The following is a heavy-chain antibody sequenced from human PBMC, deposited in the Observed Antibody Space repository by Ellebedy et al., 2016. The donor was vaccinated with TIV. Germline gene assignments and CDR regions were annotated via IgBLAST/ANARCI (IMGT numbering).Heavy chain of an antibody. CDR1: GFSLSTSGVG. Sequence: SGPTLVKPTQTLTLTCTFSGFSLSTSGVGVGWIRQPPGKALEWLALIYWDDDKRYSPSLKSRLTLTKDTSKNQVVLTMTNIDPVDTATYYCAHKYGDYFLGYFDYWGQGTLVTVSS. CDR3: AHKYGDYFLGYFDY. V-gene: IGHV2-5*02. D-gene: IGHD4-17*01. CDR2: IYWDDDK. J-gene: IGHJ4*02.